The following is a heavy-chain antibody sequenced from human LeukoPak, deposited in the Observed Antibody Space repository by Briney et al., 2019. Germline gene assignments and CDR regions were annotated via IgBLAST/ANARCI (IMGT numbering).Heavy chain of an antibody. D-gene: IGHD1-14*01. CDR1: GFTVSSNY. V-gene: IGHV3-53*01. CDR2: IYSGGST. CDR3: ARAFLGITGTTTPHGFDP. J-gene: IGHJ5*02. Sequence: SGGSLRLSCAASGFTVSSNYMSWVRQAPWKGLEWVSIIYSGGSTYYADSVKGRFTISRDNSKNTLYFQMNSLRAEDTAVYYCARAFLGITGTTTPHGFDPWGQGTLVTVSS.